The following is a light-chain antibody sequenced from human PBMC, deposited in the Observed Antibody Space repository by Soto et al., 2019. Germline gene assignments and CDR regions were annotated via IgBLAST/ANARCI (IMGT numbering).Light chain of an antibody. Sequence: QSVLTQPASVSGSPGQSITISCTGTSSDIGSYNYVSWYQQHPGKAPKLMISEVTNRPSGVSNRFSGSKSGNTASLTISGLQTEDEADYYCCSYTTTSTPFVFGTGTKVTVL. CDR3: CSYTTTSTPFV. J-gene: IGLJ1*01. CDR2: EVT. CDR1: SSDIGSYNY. V-gene: IGLV2-14*01.